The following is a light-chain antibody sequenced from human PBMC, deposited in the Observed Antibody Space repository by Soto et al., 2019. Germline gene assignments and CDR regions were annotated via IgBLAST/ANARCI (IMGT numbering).Light chain of an antibody. Sequence: DIQMTQSPSSLSASVGNRVSITCRASQGISNYLAWYQQKPGKVPKVLIYAASTLQPGVPSRFSGSGSGTDFTLTINSLQPDDIATYYCQNYDSAPINFGQGTRLEIK. CDR3: QNYDSAPIN. J-gene: IGKJ5*01. V-gene: IGKV1-27*01. CDR2: AAS. CDR1: QGISNY.